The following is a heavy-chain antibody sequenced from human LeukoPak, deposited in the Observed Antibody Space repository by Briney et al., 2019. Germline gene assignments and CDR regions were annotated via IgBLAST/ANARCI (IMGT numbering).Heavy chain of an antibody. V-gene: IGHV4-34*01. D-gene: IGHD2-15*01. CDR2: INHSGST. Sequence: SETLSLTCAVYGGSFNGYYWSWIRQPPGKGLEWIGEINHSGSTNYNPSLKSRVTISLDTSKNQFSLKLTSVTAADTAVYYCARGLDCSGGSCYRYYFDYWGQGTLVTVSS. CDR1: GGSFNGYY. J-gene: IGHJ4*02. CDR3: ARGLDCSGGSCYRYYFDY.